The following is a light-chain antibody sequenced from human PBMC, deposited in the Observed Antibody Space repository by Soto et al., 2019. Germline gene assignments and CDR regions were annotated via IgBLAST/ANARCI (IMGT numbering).Light chain of an antibody. J-gene: IGLJ3*02. CDR3: AAWDGSLNGWV. Sequence: QSVLTQPPSASGSPGQSVTISCTGTSSDVGGYDYVSWYQQRPGKAPKLLIHEVTKRPSGVPDRFSGSKSGTSASLAISGLQSDDEADYYCAAWDGSLNGWVFGGGTKVTVL. V-gene: IGLV2-8*01. CDR2: EVT. CDR1: SSDVGGYDY.